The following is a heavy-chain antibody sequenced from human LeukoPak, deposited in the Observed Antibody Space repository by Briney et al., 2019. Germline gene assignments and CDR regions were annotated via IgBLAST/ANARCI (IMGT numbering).Heavy chain of an antibody. V-gene: IGHV3-48*02. J-gene: IGHJ4*02. CDR3: ARLEYYYVSGNYYKLFDY. CDR2: ISSSGSTI. Sequence: GGSLRLSCAASGFTFSSYNMNWIRQAPGKGLEWVSDISSSGSTIYFADSVKGRSTISRDNAKNSLYLQMNSLRDEDTAVYYCARLEYYYVSGNYYKLFDYWGQGTLVTVCS. D-gene: IGHD3-10*01. CDR1: GFTFSSYN.